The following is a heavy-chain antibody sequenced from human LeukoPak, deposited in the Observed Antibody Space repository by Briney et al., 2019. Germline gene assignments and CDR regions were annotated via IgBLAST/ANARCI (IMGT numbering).Heavy chain of an antibody. CDR3: ARSRMVRGVSRYGPWFDY. CDR1: GFTFSSYS. Sequence: GGSLSLSCAASGFTFSSYSMNWVRQAPGKGLEWVSSISSSSGYIYYADSVKGRFTISRDNAKNSLYLQMNSLRAEDTAVYYCARSRMVRGVSRYGPWFDYWGQGTLVTVSS. J-gene: IGHJ4*02. V-gene: IGHV3-21*01. CDR2: ISSSSGYI. D-gene: IGHD3-10*01.